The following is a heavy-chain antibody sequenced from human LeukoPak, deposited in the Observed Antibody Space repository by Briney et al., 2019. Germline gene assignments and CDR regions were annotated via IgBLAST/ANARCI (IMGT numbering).Heavy chain of an antibody. CDR1: GFTFSSSA. D-gene: IGHD2-15*01. Sequence: GGSLRLSCAASGFTFSSSAMSWVRQAPGKGLEWVSAISNNGGYTYYADSVRGRFTISRDNSKSTLCLQMNSLRAEDTAVYYCAKQLGYCSDGSCYFPYWGQGTLVTVSS. CDR2: ISNNGGYT. J-gene: IGHJ4*02. V-gene: IGHV3-23*01. CDR3: AKQLGYCSDGSCYFPY.